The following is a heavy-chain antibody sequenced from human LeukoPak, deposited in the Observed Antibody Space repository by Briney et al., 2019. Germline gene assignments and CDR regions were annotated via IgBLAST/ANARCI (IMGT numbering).Heavy chain of an antibody. CDR1: GYTFAAYF. D-gene: IGHD4-11*01. J-gene: IGHJ5*02. Sequence: ASVKVSCKASGYTFAAYFIHWVRQSPGQGLEWMGWINPNSGGIKYAQKFQGRVTMTRDTSISTAYMELSRLRSDDTAVYYCARDSYSDYVRDWFDPWGHGTLVTVSS. CDR3: ARDSYSDYVRDWFDP. CDR2: INPNSGGI. V-gene: IGHV1-2*02.